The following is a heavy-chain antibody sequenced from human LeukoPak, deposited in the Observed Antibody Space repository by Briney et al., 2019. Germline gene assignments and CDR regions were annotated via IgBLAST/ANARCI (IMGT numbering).Heavy chain of an antibody. D-gene: IGHD4-11*01. J-gene: IGHJ5*02. Sequence: GGSLRLSCAASGFTFSSYSMNWVRQAPGKGLEWVSYISSSSSTIYYADSVKGRFTISRDNAKNSLYLQMNSLRAEDTAVYYCARVGGWSNYVAWFDPWGQGTLVTVSS. CDR3: ARVGGWSNYVAWFDP. V-gene: IGHV3-48*04. CDR1: GFTFSSYS. CDR2: ISSSSSTI.